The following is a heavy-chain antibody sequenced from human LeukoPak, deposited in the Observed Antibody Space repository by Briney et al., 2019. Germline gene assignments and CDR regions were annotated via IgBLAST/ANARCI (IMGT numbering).Heavy chain of an antibody. CDR3: ARSDSSGWLNWFDP. CDR1: GFTFSSYS. Sequence: GGSLRLSCAASGFTFSSYSMNWVRQAPGKGLEWVSYISSSSSTIYYADSVKGRFTISRDNAKNSLYLQMNSLRAEDTAVYYCARSDSSGWLNWFDPWGQGTLVTVSS. CDR2: ISSSSSTI. J-gene: IGHJ5*02. D-gene: IGHD6-19*01. V-gene: IGHV3-48*01.